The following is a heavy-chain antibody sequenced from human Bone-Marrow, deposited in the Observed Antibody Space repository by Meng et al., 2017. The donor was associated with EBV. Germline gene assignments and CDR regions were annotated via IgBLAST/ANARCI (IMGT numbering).Heavy chain of an antibody. CDR1: GGSISSSSYY. V-gene: IGHV4-39*07. J-gene: IGHJ4*02. CDR2: IYYSGST. D-gene: IGHD3-22*01. Sequence: QLQREEAGPGLVKPSETLSLTCTVSGGSISSSSYYWGWIRQPPGKGLEWIGSIYYSGSTYYNPSLKSRVTISVDTSKNQFSLKLSSVTAADTAVYYCAREGRYYYDSSGVDYWGQGTLVTVSS. CDR3: AREGRYYYDSSGVDY.